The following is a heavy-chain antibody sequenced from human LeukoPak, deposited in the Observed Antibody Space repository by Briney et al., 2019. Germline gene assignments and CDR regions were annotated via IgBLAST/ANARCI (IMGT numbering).Heavy chain of an antibody. V-gene: IGHV3-23*01. CDR3: AKGTYSAYNSGCAY. Sequence: GGSLRLSCAASGFTFSSYAMSWVRQAPGKGLEWVSGSGGTSGSTFDADSVKGRFTISRDNSRNTLYLQMNSLRAEDTALYYCAKGTYSAYNSGCAYWGQGTLVTVSS. CDR2: SGGTSGST. J-gene: IGHJ4*02. CDR1: GFTFSSYA. D-gene: IGHD5-12*01.